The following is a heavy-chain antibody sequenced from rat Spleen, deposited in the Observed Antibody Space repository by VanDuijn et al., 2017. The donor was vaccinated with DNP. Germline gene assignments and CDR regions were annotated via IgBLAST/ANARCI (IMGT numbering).Heavy chain of an antibody. V-gene: IGHV1-43*01. Sequence: QVQLQQSGAELAKPGSSVKISCKASGYTFTSYDLGWIKQTTGQGLEYIVYINTGSGGTNYNEKFKGKATLTVDKSSSTAFMQLSSLTPDDSAVYYCARWEVYYGFFHYWGQGVMVTVSS. D-gene: IGHD1-6*01. CDR2: INTGSGGT. J-gene: IGHJ2*01. CDR1: GYTFTSYD. CDR3: ARWEVYYGFFHY.